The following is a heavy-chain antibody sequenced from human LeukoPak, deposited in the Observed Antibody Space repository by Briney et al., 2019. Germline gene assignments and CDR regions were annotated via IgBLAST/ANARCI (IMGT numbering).Heavy chain of an antibody. D-gene: IGHD5-18*01. CDR3: AKDLRRGYSYGSKRGSMDY. Sequence: SGGSLRLSCAASGFIFSSYSMNWVRQAPGKGLEWVSSISSSSTYIYYADSVKGRFTISRDNSKNTLYLQMNSLRAEDTAVYYCAKDLRRGYSYGSKRGSMDYWGQGTLVTVSS. V-gene: IGHV3-21*01. CDR2: ISSSSTYI. J-gene: IGHJ4*02. CDR1: GFIFSSYS.